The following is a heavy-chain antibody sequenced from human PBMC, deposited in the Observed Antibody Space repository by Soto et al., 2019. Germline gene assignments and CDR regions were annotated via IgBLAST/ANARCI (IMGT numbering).Heavy chain of an antibody. CDR1: GGSISSYY. Sequence: SETLSLTCTVSGGSISSYYWSWIRQPPGKGLEWIGYIYYSGSTNYNPSLKSRVTISVDTSKNQFSLKLSSVTAADTAVYYCARGPLDMYYFDYWGQGTLVTVSS. V-gene: IGHV4-59*01. J-gene: IGHJ4*02. CDR3: ARGPLDMYYFDY. D-gene: IGHD3-9*01. CDR2: IYYSGST.